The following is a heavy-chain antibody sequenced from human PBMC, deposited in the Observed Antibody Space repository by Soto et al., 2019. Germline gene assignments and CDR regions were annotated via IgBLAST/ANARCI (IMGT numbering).Heavy chain of an antibody. J-gene: IGHJ4*02. CDR1: GFTFSDYY. CDR3: AREVRGSSSDAASDY. D-gene: IGHD6-6*01. CDR2: ISSSSSYT. Sequence: GGSLRLSCAASGFTFSDYYMSWIRQAPGKGLEWVSYISSSSSYTNYADSVKGRFTISRDNAKNSLYLQMNSLRAEDTAVYYCAREVRGSSSDAASDYWGQGTLVTVSS. V-gene: IGHV3-11*06.